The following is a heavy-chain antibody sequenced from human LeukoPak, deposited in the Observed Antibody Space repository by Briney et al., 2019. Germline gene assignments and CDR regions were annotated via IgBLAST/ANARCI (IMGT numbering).Heavy chain of an antibody. CDR2: ISYDGSNK. CDR1: GFTFSSYA. Sequence: GGSPRLSCAASGFTFSSYAMHWVRQAPGKGLECVAVISYDGSNKYYADSVKGRFTISRDNSKNTLYLQMNSLRAEDTAVYYCAREIESMDVWGQGTTVTVSS. CDR3: AREIESMDV. V-gene: IGHV3-30-3*01. J-gene: IGHJ6*02.